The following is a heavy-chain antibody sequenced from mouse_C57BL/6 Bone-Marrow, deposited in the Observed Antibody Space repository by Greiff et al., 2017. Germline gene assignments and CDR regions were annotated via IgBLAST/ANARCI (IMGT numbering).Heavy chain of an antibody. D-gene: IGHD1-1*01. CDR2: IWWDDDK. Sequence: QVQLKESGPGILQPSQTLSLTCSFSGFSLSTFGMGVGWIRQPSGKGLEWLAHIWWDDDKYYNPALKSRLTISKDTSKNQVFLKIANVDTADTATYYCARMNYYGSSYGFFAYWGQGTLVTVSA. V-gene: IGHV8-8*01. CDR1: GFSLSTFGMG. CDR3: ARMNYYGSSYGFFAY. J-gene: IGHJ3*01.